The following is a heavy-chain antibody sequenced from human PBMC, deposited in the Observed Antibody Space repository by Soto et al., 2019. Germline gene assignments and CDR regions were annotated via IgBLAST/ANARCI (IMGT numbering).Heavy chain of an antibody. CDR2: IYSGGST. D-gene: IGHD4-17*01. CDR3: ARDRRYGDYWYYYYGMDV. Sequence: EVQLVESGGGLIQPGGSLRLSCAASGFTVSSNYMSWVRQAPGKGLEWVSVIYSGGSTYYADSVKGRFTISRDNSKNTLYLQMNSLSAEDTAVYYCARDRRYGDYWYYYYGMDVWGQGTTVTVSS. V-gene: IGHV3-53*01. CDR1: GFTVSSNY. J-gene: IGHJ6*02.